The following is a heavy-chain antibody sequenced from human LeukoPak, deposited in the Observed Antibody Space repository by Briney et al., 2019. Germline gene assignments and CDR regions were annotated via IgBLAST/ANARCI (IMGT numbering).Heavy chain of an antibody. CDR2: IHSSGNT. CDR1: GGSIRSYS. J-gene: IGHJ4*02. Sequence: SETLSLTCTVSGGSIRSYSWNWIRQPAGKGLEWIGRIHSSGNTNYNLSLKSRVTMSVDTSKNQFSLKLSSVTAADTAVYYCARQIYGDLYYFDYWGQGTLVTVSS. CDR3: ARQIYGDLYYFDY. D-gene: IGHD4-17*01. V-gene: IGHV4-4*07.